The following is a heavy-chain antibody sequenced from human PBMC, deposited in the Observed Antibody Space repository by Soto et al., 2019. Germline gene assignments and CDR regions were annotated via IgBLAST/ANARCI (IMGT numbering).Heavy chain of an antibody. V-gene: IGHV1-69*02. Sequence: SVKVSCKASGDSFSRSTFSWVRQAPGQGLEWMGRFIPMLGIANYAQTFQGRVTITADKSTSTAYMDLRSLRSDDTAVYYCARYDILTGNYYGMDVWGQGTTVTVSS. J-gene: IGHJ6*02. CDR3: ARYDILTGNYYGMDV. D-gene: IGHD3-9*01. CDR2: FIPMLGIA. CDR1: GDSFSRST.